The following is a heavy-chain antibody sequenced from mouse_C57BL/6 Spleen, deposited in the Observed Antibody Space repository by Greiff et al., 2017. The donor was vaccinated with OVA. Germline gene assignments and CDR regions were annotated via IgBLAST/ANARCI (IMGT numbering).Heavy chain of an antibody. CDR1: GYTFTSYW. Sequence: VQLQQPGAELVRPRTSVKLSCKASGYTFTSYWMHWVKQRPGQGLEWIGVIDPSDSYTNYNQKFKGKATLTVDTSSSTAYMQLSSLTSEDSAVYYCARSGITYWYFDVWGTGTTVTVSS. J-gene: IGHJ1*03. D-gene: IGHD1-1*01. CDR3: ARSGITYWYFDV. V-gene: IGHV1-59*01. CDR2: IDPSDSYT.